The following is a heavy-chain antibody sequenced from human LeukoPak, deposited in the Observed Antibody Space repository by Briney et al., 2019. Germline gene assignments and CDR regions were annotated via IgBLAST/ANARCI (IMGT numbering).Heavy chain of an antibody. Sequence: GGSLRLSCAASGFTFSSYEMNWVRQAPGKGLEWVSYISSSGSTIYYADSVKGRFTISRDNAKNSLFLQMNSLRAEDTAVYYCARGSVDIVATIISYWYFDLWGRGTLVTVSS. CDR2: ISSSGSTI. J-gene: IGHJ2*01. V-gene: IGHV3-48*03. CDR3: ARGSVDIVATIISYWYFDL. CDR1: GFTFSSYE. D-gene: IGHD5-12*01.